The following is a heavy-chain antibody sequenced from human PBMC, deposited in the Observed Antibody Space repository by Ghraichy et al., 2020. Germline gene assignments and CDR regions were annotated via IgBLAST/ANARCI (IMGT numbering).Heavy chain of an antibody. CDR1: GFTFDDYA. CDR3: AKDIDDYSNYNYYYGMDV. Sequence: GESLNISCAASGFTFDDYAMHWVRQAPGKGLEWVSLISWDGGSTYYADSVKGRFTISRDNSKNSLYLQMNSLRAEDTALYYCAKDIDDYSNYNYYYGMDVWGQGTTVTVSS. V-gene: IGHV3-43D*03. CDR2: ISWDGGST. D-gene: IGHD4-11*01. J-gene: IGHJ6*02.